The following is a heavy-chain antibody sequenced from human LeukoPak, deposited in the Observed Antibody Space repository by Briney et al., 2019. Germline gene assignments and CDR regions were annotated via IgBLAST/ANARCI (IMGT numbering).Heavy chain of an antibody. J-gene: IGHJ4*02. Sequence: PSETLSLTCAVSGGSFSSYHWSWIRQPPGKGLEWIGDIYYSGSTNYKPSLKSRVTISVDTSKNQFSLKLSSVTAADTAVFYCAKHLDIAASGTFDYWGQGTLVTVSS. CDR2: IYYSGST. D-gene: IGHD6-13*01. V-gene: IGHV4-59*08. CDR3: AKHLDIAASGTFDY. CDR1: GGSFSSYH.